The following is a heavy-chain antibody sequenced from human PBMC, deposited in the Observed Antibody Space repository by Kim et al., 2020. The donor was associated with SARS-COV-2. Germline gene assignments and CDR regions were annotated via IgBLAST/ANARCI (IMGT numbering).Heavy chain of an antibody. V-gene: IGHV4-4*07. CDR3: ARGEYSSSWYVFGY. Sequence: NPSLKSRVTMSVDTSKNQFSLKLSSVTAADTAVYYCARGEYSSSWYVFGYWGQGTLVTVSS. D-gene: IGHD6-13*01. J-gene: IGHJ4*02.